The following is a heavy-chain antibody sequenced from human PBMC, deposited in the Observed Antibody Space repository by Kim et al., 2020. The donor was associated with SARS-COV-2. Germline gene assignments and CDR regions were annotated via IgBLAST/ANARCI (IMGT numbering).Heavy chain of an antibody. J-gene: IGHJ6*03. V-gene: IGHV3-7*04. Sequence: EKGRFTISREQAKNSLYLQMNSLRDEDTAVYYCARAGEKDYYYYYYMDVWGKGTTVTVSS. CDR3: ARAGEKDYYYYYYMDV.